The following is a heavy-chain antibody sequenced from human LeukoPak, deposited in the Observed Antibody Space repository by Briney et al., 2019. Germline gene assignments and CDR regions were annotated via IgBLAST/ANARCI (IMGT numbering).Heavy chain of an antibody. CDR1: GFTFSDNY. CDR2: ISISGATI. V-gene: IGHV3-11*01. CDR3: ARTIIGIYGSFEYYFDL. Sequence: PGGSLRLSCAASGFTFSDNYMSWIRQAPGKGLEWVSYISISGATIHYADSVGGRLTISRDNAKNSLYLQMNSLRAEDTAMYYCARTIIGIYGSFEYYFDLWGQGTLVTVSS. J-gene: IGHJ4*02. D-gene: IGHD3-16*01.